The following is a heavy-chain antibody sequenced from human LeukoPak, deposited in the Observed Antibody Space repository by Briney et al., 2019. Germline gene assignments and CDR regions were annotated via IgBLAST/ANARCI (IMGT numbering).Heavy chain of an antibody. V-gene: IGHV1-2*02. CDR2: INPSSGGT. CDR3: ARGRIGYCSGGSCYFY. J-gene: IGHJ4*02. D-gene: IGHD2-15*01. Sequence: ASVTACFKSSAFTFTVYYMHWVRQAPGQGIEWMGWINPSSGGTNNAQEFQGRVTMTRDTSNSTAYMELSRMRSDDTAVYYYARGRIGYCSGGSCYFYWGQGTLVTVSS. CDR1: AFTFTVYY.